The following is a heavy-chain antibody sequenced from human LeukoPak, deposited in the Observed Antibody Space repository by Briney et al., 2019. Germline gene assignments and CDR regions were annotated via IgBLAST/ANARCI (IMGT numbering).Heavy chain of an antibody. CDR3: AKAPYYYDSSGYLSI. CDR2: IRYDGSNK. CDR1: GFTFSNYW. Sequence: GGSLRLSCAASGFTFSNYWMSWVRQAPGKGLEWVAFIRYDGSNKYYADSVKGRFTISRDNSKNTLYLQMNSLRAEDTAVYYCAKAPYYYDSSGYLSIWGQGTLVTVSS. J-gene: IGHJ4*02. D-gene: IGHD3-22*01. V-gene: IGHV3-30*02.